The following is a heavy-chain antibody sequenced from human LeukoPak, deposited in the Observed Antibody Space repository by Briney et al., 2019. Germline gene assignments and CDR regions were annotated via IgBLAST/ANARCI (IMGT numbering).Heavy chain of an antibody. CDR3: ARGPGPFDY. J-gene: IGHJ4*02. V-gene: IGHV4-59*01. Sequence: SETLSLTCTVSGGSISSYYWSWIRQPPGTGLEWIGYIYYSGSTNYNPSLKSRVTISVDTSKNQFSLKLSSVTSADTAVYYCARGPGPFDYWGQGTLVTVSS. CDR1: GGSISSYY. CDR2: IYYSGST.